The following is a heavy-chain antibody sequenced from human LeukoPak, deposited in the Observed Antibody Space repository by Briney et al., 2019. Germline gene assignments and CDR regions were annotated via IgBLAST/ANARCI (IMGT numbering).Heavy chain of an antibody. J-gene: IGHJ5*02. Sequence: SETLSLTCSVSSASISTYYWSWIRQAPGKGLEWIGFIYYSGNTNYNPSLKSRATILLDTSKNQFSLKLSSVTAADTAVYYCARHHRQWLPPNWFDPWGQGTLVTVSS. CDR1: SASISTYY. CDR2: IYYSGNT. D-gene: IGHD6-19*01. CDR3: ARHHRQWLPPNWFDP. V-gene: IGHV4-59*08.